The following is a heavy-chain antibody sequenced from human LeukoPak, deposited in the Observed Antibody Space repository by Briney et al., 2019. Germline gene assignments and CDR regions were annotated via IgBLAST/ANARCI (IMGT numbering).Heavy chain of an antibody. V-gene: IGHV3-49*03. D-gene: IGHD1-1*01. Sequence: GGSLRLSCAASGFTFNNYAMSWIRQAPGKGLEWVGFIRSKAYGETADYAASVKGRFTISRDDSKAIAYLQMNSLKTEDTAVYHCTRDRGAYNLYDYWGQGTLVTVSS. CDR2: IRSKAYGETA. CDR3: TRDRGAYNLYDY. J-gene: IGHJ4*02. CDR1: GFTFNNYA.